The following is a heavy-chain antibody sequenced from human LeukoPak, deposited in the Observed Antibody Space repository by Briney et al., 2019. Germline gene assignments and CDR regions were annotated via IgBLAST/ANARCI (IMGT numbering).Heavy chain of an antibody. V-gene: IGHV1-2*02. J-gene: IGHJ4*02. CDR1: GYTFTDYY. D-gene: IGHD6-13*01. CDR2: INPNTGGT. Sequence: GASVKVSCKASGYTFTDYYMHWVRQAPGQGLEWMGWINPNTGGTNYAQKSQGRVTMTRDTSISTPYMELSWLRSDDTAVYYCARALYTSRSYLATFSPTNFDYWGQGTLVTVSS. CDR3: ARALYTSRSYLATFSPTNFDY.